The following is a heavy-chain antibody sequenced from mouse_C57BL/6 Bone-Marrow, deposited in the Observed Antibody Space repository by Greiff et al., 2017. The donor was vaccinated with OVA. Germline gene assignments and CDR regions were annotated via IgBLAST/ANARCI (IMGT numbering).Heavy chain of an antibody. D-gene: IGHD2-1*01. CDR3: ANYGNYEAMDY. Sequence: QVQLKQSGAELARPGASVKLSCKASGYTFTSYGISWVKQRTGQGLEWIGEIYPRSGNTYYNEKFKGKATLTADKSSSTAYMELRSLTSEDSAVYFCANYGNYEAMDYWGQGTSVTVSS. J-gene: IGHJ4*01. V-gene: IGHV1-81*01. CDR2: IYPRSGNT. CDR1: GYTFTSYG.